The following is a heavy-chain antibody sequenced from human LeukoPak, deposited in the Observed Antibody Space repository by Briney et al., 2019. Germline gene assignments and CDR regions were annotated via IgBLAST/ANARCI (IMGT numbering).Heavy chain of an antibody. CDR1: GFTFSSYS. D-gene: IGHD2-2*01. Sequence: SGGSLRLSCAASGFTFSSYSMNWVRQAPGKGLEWVSSISSSSSYIYYADSVKGRFTISRDNAKNSLYLQMNSLRAEDTAVYYCARDFVVVPAAGRSYYYYGMDVWGQGTTVTVSS. J-gene: IGHJ6*02. CDR2: ISSSSSYI. V-gene: IGHV3-21*01. CDR3: ARDFVVVPAAGRSYYYYGMDV.